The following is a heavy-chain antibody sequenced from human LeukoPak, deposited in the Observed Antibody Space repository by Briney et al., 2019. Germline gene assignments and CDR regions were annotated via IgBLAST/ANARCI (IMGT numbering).Heavy chain of an antibody. CDR2: ISAYNGNT. D-gene: IGHD2-2*02. J-gene: IGHJ4*02. CDR1: GYTFTSYG. Sequence: EASVKVSCKASGYTFTSYGISWVRQAPGQGLEWMGWISAYNGNTNHAQKLQGRVTMTTDTSTSTAYMELRSLRSDDTAVYYCARGLGDDIVVVPAAIYFDYWGQGTLVTVSS. CDR3: ARGLGDDIVVVPAAIYFDY. V-gene: IGHV1-18*01.